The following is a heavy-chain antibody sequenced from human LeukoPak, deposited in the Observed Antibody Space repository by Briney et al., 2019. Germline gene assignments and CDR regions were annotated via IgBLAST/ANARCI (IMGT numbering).Heavy chain of an antibody. Sequence: GGSLRLSCAASGFTCSSYGMHWVRQAPGKGLEWVAVIWYDGSNKYYADSVKGRFTISRDNSKNTLYLQMNSLRAEDTAVYYCARDHYGGNSPPSDYWGQGTLVTVSS. J-gene: IGHJ4*02. D-gene: IGHD4-23*01. CDR1: GFTCSSYG. CDR3: ARDHYGGNSPPSDY. CDR2: IWYDGSNK. V-gene: IGHV3-33*01.